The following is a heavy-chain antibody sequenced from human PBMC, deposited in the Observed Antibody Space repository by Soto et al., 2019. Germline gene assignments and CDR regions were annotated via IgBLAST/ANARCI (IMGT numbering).Heavy chain of an antibody. CDR1: GISISSGEYY. CDR2: IYYNGDT. CDR3: ARLMSGGYIDY. D-gene: IGHD3-10*02. Sequence: QVQLQESGPGLVKPSQTLSLTCSVSGISISSGEYYWSWIRQPPGKGLEWIGYIYYNGDTYSNPSLKSRGTISIDTSKNHFSLKLSSVTAADTAVFFCARLMSGGYIDYWGQGTLVTVSS. J-gene: IGHJ4*02. V-gene: IGHV4-30-4*01.